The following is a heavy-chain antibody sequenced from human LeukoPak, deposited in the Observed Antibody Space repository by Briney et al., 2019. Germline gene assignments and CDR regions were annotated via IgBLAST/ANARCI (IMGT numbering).Heavy chain of an antibody. V-gene: IGHV3-30-3*01. Sequence: GGSLRLSCAASGFTFSSYAMHWVRQAPGKGLEWVAVISYDGSNKYYADSVKGRFTISIDNSKNTLYLQMNSLRAEDTAVYYCARADVLAVVVPAAIGGFDYWGQGTLVTVSS. CDR3: ARADVLAVVVPAAIGGFDY. D-gene: IGHD2-2*02. CDR2: ISYDGSNK. CDR1: GFTFSSYA. J-gene: IGHJ4*02.